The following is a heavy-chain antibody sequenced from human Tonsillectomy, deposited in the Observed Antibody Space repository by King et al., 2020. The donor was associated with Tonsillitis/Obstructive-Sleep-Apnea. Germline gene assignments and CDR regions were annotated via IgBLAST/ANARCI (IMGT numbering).Heavy chain of an antibody. CDR2: IYYSGST. CDR1: VGSISSSSYY. D-gene: IGHD6-6*01. V-gene: IGHV4-39*01. CDR3: ASPWQPRGSIAARRGWAMFDY. Sequence: QLQESGPGLVKPSETLSLTCTVSVGSISSSSYYWGWIRQPPGKGLEWIGSIYYSGSTYYNPSLKSRVTISVDTSKNQFSLKLSSLTAADTAVYYCASPWQPRGSIAARRGWAMFDYWGQGTLVTVSS. J-gene: IGHJ4*02.